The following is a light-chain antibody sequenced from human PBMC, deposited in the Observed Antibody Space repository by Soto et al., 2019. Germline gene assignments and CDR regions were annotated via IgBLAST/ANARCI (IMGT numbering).Light chain of an antibody. V-gene: IGKV1-39*01. Sequence: DIQMTQSPSSLSASVGDRVTITCRASQTITTYLNWYQHKPGKAPKLLIYAAISLQSGVPSRLSGSGSGTDFTLTISSLQPEDFATYYCQQTYSTPHPFGQGTKVEIK. CDR3: QQTYSTPHP. CDR2: AAI. J-gene: IGKJ2*01. CDR1: QTITTY.